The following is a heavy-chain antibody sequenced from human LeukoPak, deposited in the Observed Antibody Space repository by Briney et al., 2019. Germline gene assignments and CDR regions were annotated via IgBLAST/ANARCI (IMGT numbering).Heavy chain of an antibody. V-gene: IGHV1-8*01. CDR2: MNPNSGNT. CDR3: ARSYSSSWYYYYGMDV. CDR1: GYTFTSYD. J-gene: IGHJ6*02. Sequence: ASVKVSCKASGYTFTSYDINWVRQATGQGLEWMGWMNPNSGNTGYAQKFQGRVTMTRNTSISTAYMELSSLRSKDTAVYYCARSYSSSWYYYYGMDVWGQGTTVTVSS. D-gene: IGHD6-13*01.